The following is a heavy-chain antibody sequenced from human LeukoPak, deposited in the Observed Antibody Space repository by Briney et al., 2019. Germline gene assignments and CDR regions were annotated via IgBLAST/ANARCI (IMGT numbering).Heavy chain of an antibody. D-gene: IGHD3-10*01. J-gene: IGHJ4*02. V-gene: IGHV3-9*01. CDR3: AKDTGHYYGSGSSFDY. Sequence: QAGGSLRLSCAASGFTFDDYAMHWVRQAPGKGLEWVSGISWNSGSIGYADSVKGRFTISRDNAKNSLYLQMNSLRAEDTALYYCAKDTGHYYGSGSSFDYWGQGTLVTVSS. CDR1: GFTFDDYA. CDR2: ISWNSGSI.